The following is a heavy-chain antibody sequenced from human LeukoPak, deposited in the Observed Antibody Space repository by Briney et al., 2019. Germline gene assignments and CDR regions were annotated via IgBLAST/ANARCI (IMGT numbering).Heavy chain of an antibody. CDR2: ITGSSSTI. CDR1: GFTVSSNY. CDR3: ASCSSSNCY. V-gene: IGHV3-48*01. J-gene: IGHJ4*02. Sequence: TGESLRLSCAASGFTVSSNYMSWVRQAPGKGLEWVSFITGSSSTIYYADSVKGRFTISRDNAKNSLYLQMNSLRAEDTAVYYCASCSSSNCYWGQGTLVTVSS. D-gene: IGHD2-2*01.